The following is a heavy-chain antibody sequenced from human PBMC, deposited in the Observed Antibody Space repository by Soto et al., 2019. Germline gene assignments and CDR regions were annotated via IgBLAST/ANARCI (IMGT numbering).Heavy chain of an antibody. J-gene: IGHJ6*02. CDR3: ARDLIFGVVTRWNYYYGMDV. V-gene: IGHV3-74*01. CDR2: INSDGSST. CDR1: GFTFSSYW. D-gene: IGHD3-3*01. Sequence: GGSLRLSCAASGFTFSSYWMHWVRQAPGKGLVWVSRINSDGSSTSYADSVKGRFTISRDNAKNTLYLQMNSLRAEDTAVYYCARDLIFGVVTRWNYYYGMDVWGQGTTVTVSS.